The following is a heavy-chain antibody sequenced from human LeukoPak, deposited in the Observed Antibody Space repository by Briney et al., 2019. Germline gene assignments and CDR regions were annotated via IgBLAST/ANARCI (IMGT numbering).Heavy chain of an antibody. J-gene: IGHJ3*02. D-gene: IGHD3-10*01. V-gene: IGHV4-34*01. CDR3: ARGSEELYASDI. CDR2: INHSGST. CDR1: GGSFSGYY. Sequence: PSETLSLTCAVYGGSFSGYYWSWIRQPPGKGLEWIGEINHSGSTNYNPSLKSRVTISVDTSKNQFSLKLSSVTAADTAVYYCARGSEELYASDIWGQGTMVTVSS.